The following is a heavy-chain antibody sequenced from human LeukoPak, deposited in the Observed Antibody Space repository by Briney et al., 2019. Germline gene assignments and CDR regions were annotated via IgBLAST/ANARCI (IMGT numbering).Heavy chain of an antibody. Sequence: PGGSLRLSCAASGFTFSNYWMNWLRQAPGKGLEWVANIKQDGSEKYYVDSVKGRFTISRDNAKKSLYLQMNSLRAEDAGVYYCAKEGAYPIITYDSWGQGTLVTVSS. D-gene: IGHD1-14*01. V-gene: IGHV3-7*01. CDR2: IKQDGSEK. CDR3: AKEGAYPIITYDS. CDR1: GFTFSNYW. J-gene: IGHJ5*01.